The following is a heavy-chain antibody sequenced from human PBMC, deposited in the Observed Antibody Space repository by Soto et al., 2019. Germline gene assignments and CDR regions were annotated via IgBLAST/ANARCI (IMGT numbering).Heavy chain of an antibody. CDR3: ARPRERYPGIDD. V-gene: IGHV3-30-3*01. J-gene: IGHJ4*02. CDR2: ILYDGSDK. Sequence: QVHLVESGGTVVQPGTSLRLSCAASGFTFYTYTMHWVRQAPGKGLEWVSFILYDGSDKEYAESVKGRFTISRDNSKSTLFLHMNSLRPEDTGVYYCARPRERYPGIDDWGQGTLVTVSS. D-gene: IGHD6-13*01. CDR1: GFTFYTYT.